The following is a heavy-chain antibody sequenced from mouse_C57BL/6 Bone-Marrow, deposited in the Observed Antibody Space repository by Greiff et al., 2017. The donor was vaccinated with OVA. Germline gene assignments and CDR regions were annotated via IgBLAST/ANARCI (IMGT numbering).Heavy chain of an antibody. CDR2: ISDGGSYT. CDR3: ARDRGDYDGD. J-gene: IGHJ3*01. CDR1: GFTFSSYA. D-gene: IGHD2-4*01. V-gene: IGHV5-4*01. Sequence: EVNVVESGGGLVKPGGSLKLSCAASGFTFSSYAMSWVRQTPEKRLEWVATISDGGSYTYYPDNVKGRFTISRDNAKNNLYLQMSHLKSEDTAMYYCARDRGDYDGDWGQGTLVTVSA.